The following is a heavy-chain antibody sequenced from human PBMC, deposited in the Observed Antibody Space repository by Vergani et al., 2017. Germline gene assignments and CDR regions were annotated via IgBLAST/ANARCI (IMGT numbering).Heavy chain of an antibody. D-gene: IGHD1-26*01. V-gene: IGHV4-30-4*08. CDR1: GGSISSGDYH. J-gene: IGHJ6*02. CDR3: ARASGSYPYYYGMDV. Sequence: QVQPQESGPGLVKPSQTLSLTCTVSGGSISSGDYHWSWICQPPGKGPEWIGYIYYSGSTYYNPSLKSRVTISVDTSKNQFSLKLSSVTAADTAVYYCARASGSYPYYYGMDVWGQGTTVTVSS. CDR2: IYYSGST.